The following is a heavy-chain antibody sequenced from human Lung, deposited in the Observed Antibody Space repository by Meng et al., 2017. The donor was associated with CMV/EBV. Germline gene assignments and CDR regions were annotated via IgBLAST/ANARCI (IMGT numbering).Heavy chain of an antibody. D-gene: IGHD3-22*01. CDR3: ARTRYDSSGYDAYYYYAMDV. CDR2: IIPIFGTA. V-gene: IGHV1-69*05. J-gene: IGHJ6*02. Sequence: SVKVSXKASGGNFGTYAISWVRQAPGQGLEWMGGIIPIFGTASFAQKFQGRVTITTDESTAYMELSSLRSEDAAVYYCARTRYDSSGYDAYYYYAMDVWGQGXTVTVSS. CDR1: GGNFGTYA.